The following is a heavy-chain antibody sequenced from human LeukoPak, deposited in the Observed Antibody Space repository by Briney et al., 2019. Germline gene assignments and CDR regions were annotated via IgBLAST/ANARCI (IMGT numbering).Heavy chain of an antibody. J-gene: IGHJ3*02. V-gene: IGHV3-66*01. Sequence: GRSRRLSRAASGFTVSSNCMCWVRQAPGKGLEWVSVIYSGGSTYYADSVKGRFTISRDNSKNTLYLQMNSLRAEDTAVYYCARDLLWFGESFGAFDIWGHGTMVTVSS. CDR3: ARDLLWFGESFGAFDI. CDR1: GFTVSSNC. D-gene: IGHD3-10*01. CDR2: IYSGGST.